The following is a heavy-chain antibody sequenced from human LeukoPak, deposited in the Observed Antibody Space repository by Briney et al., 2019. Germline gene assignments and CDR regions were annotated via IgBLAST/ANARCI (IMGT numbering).Heavy chain of an antibody. V-gene: IGHV3-23*01. J-gene: IGHJ6*03. CDR1: GFTFSSYA. CDR3: AKGETWIQSHYYYYMDV. D-gene: IGHD5-18*01. CDR2: ISGSGGST. Sequence: GRSLRLSCAASGFTFSSYAMSWVRQAPGKGLEWVSAISGSGGSTYYADSVKGRFTISRDNSKNTLYLQMNSLRAEDTAVYYCAKGETWIQSHYYYYMDVWGKGTTVTVSS.